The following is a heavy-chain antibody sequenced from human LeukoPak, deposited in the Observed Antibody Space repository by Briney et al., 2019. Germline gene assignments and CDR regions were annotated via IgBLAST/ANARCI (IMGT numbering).Heavy chain of an antibody. CDR1: GGSISSGSYY. J-gene: IGHJ5*02. CDR2: IYTSGST. V-gene: IGHV4-61*02. CDR3: ARDRGRSWFDP. Sequence: PSETLSLTCTVSGGSISSGSYYWSWIRQPAGKGLEWIGRIYTSGSTNYNPSLKSRVTISVDTSKNQFSLKLSSVTAADTAVYYCARDRGRSWFDPWGQGTLVTVSS.